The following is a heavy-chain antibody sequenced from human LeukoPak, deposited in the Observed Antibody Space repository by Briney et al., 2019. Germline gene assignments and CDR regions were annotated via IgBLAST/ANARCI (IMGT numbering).Heavy chain of an antibody. D-gene: IGHD3-9*01. CDR3: ARGENLRYFDWLLSL. CDR2: IYYSGGT. J-gene: IGHJ4*02. V-gene: IGHV4-61*05. CDR1: GGSISSSSYY. Sequence: SETLSLTCTVSGGSISSSSYYWSWIRQPPGKGLEWIGYIYYSGGTYYNPSLRSRVTISVDSSKNQFSLKLSSVTAADTAVYYCARGENLRYFDWLLSLWGQGTLVTVSS.